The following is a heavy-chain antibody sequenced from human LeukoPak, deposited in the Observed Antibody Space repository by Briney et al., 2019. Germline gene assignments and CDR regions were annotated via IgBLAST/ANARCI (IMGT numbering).Heavy chain of an antibody. J-gene: IGHJ4*02. D-gene: IGHD2-2*01. CDR2: ISGNGGDI. CDR1: GFSFGGHY. CDR3: AREKDQHVPFDY. Sequence: GGSLRLSCAASGFSFGGHYVSWLRQAPGKGPEWLSYISGNGGDIAYADSVKGRFTISRDNARNLLHLQMNSLRAEDTAVYYCAREKDQHVPFDYWGQGTLVTVSS. V-gene: IGHV3-11*01.